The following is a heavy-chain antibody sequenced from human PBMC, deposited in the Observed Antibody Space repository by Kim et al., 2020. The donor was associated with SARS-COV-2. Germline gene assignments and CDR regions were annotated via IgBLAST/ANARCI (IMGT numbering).Heavy chain of an antibody. D-gene: IGHD5-12*01. Sequence: GGSLRLSCAASGFTFSSYGMHWVRQAPGKGLEWVAVISYDGSNKYYADSVKGRFTISRDNSKNTLYLQMNSLRAEDTAVYYCAKILGYSGYGNYDYWGQGTLVTVSS. V-gene: IGHV3-30*18. CDR1: GFTFSSYG. CDR2: ISYDGSNK. CDR3: AKILGYSGYGNYDY. J-gene: IGHJ4*02.